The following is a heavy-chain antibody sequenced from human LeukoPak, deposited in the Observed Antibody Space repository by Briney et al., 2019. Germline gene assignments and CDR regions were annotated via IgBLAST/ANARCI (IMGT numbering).Heavy chain of an antibody. CDR3: ARDFYYDSSGLHHY. V-gene: IGHV3-7*01. CDR1: GFTFSSYW. Sequence: GGSLRLSCAASGFTFSSYWMSWVRQAPGKGLEWVAHIKQDGSEEYYVDSVKGRFTISRDNAKNSLYLQMNSLRVEDTALYYCARDFYYDSSGLHHYWGQGTLVTVSS. D-gene: IGHD3-22*01. J-gene: IGHJ4*02. CDR2: IKQDGSEE.